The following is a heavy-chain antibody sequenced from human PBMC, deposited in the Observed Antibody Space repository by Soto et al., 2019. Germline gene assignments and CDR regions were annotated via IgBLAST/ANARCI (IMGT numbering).Heavy chain of an antibody. CDR3: ARESPRRYGPIDY. V-gene: IGHV3-30-3*01. Sequence: QVQLVESGGGVVQPGRSLRLSCAASGFTFSSYAMHWVRQAPGKGLEWVAVISYDGSNKYYAESVKGRFTISRDNSKNTLYMQMNSLRAEDTAVYYCARESPRRYGPIDYWCQGTLVTVSS. J-gene: IGHJ4*02. D-gene: IGHD4-17*01. CDR1: GFTFSSYA. CDR2: ISYDGSNK.